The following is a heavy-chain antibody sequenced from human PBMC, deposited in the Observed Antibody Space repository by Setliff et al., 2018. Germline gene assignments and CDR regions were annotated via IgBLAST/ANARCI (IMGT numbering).Heavy chain of an antibody. CDR3: ARHFRSSKVQFLEYLTDYYFDS. Sequence: LSLTCTVSGGSISSGNYFWDWIRQSPGKGLEWIGSIRYSGETFHNPSLTSRVTISVDTSNNQFSLNLRSVTAADTAIYYCARHFRSSKVQFLEYLTDYYFDSWGQGTLVTVSS. CDR1: GGSISSGNYF. D-gene: IGHD3-3*01. J-gene: IGHJ4*02. CDR2: IRYSGET. V-gene: IGHV4-39*01.